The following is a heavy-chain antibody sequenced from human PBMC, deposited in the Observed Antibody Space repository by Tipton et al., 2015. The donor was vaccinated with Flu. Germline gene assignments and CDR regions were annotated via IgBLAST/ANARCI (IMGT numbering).Heavy chain of an antibody. CDR1: GDSISSGTYY. CDR3: ARDAQEHCSSSSSCSEFDY. J-gene: IGHJ4*02. CDR2: VYTSGST. Sequence: TLSLTCTVSGDSISSGTYYWSWIRQPAGKGLEWIGRVYTSGSTSYNPSLKSRVTMSVDTSKNQFSLKLSSVTAADTAVYYCARDAQEHCSSSSSCSEFDYWGQGTLVTVFS. D-gene: IGHD2-2*01. V-gene: IGHV4-61*02.